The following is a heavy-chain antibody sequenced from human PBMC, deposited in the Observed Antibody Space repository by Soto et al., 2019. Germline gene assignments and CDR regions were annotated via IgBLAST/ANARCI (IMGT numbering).Heavy chain of an antibody. CDR3: GKEPPYYYDSSGYYHRVSL. D-gene: IGHD3-22*01. CDR2: INPSGGST. Sequence: ASVKVSCKASGYTFTSYYMHWVRQAPGQGLEWMGIINPSGGSTSYAQKFQGRVTMTRDTSTSTVYMELSSLRSEDTAVYYCGKEPPYYYDSSGYYHRVSLWGQGTLVTVSS. CDR1: GYTFTSYY. V-gene: IGHV1-46*01. J-gene: IGHJ4*02.